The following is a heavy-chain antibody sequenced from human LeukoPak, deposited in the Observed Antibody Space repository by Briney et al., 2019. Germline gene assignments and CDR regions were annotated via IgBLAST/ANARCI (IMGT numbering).Heavy chain of an antibody. CDR3: ARSSSTRLGDYYYYMDV. Sequence: SETLSLTCTVSGGSISSYYWSWIRQPAGKGLEGIGRIYTSGSTNYNPSLKSRVTISVDKSKNQFSLKLSSVTAADTAVYYCARSSSTRLGDYYYYMDVWGKGTTVTVSS. CDR1: GGSISSYY. D-gene: IGHD2-2*01. J-gene: IGHJ6*03. CDR2: IYTSGST. V-gene: IGHV4-4*07.